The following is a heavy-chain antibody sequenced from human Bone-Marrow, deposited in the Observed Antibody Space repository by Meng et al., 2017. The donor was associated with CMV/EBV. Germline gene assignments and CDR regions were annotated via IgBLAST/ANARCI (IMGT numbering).Heavy chain of an antibody. Sequence: KVSCKGSGYSFTSYWIGWVRQMPGKGLEWMGIIYPGDSDTRYSPSFQGQVTISADKPISTAYLQWSSLKASDTAMYYCARVDYSNYALFDYWGQGTLVTVSS. CDR2: IYPGDSDT. D-gene: IGHD4-11*01. CDR3: ARVDYSNYALFDY. V-gene: IGHV5-51*04. J-gene: IGHJ4*02. CDR1: GYSFTSYW.